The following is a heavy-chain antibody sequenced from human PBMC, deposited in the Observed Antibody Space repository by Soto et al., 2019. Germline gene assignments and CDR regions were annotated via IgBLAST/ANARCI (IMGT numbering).Heavy chain of an antibody. J-gene: IGHJ4*02. CDR1: GFSLSTSGVG. CDR2: IYWDDDK. CDR3: AHRDVYGGDDFYFDY. V-gene: IGHV2-5*02. D-gene: IGHD2-21*02. Sequence: QITLKESGPTLVKPTQTLTLTCTFSGFSLSTSGVGVGWIRQPPGKALEWLALIYWDDDKRYSPSLKSRLTITKDTSKNQVVLTLTNMDPVDTATYYCAHRDVYGGDDFYFDYWGQGTLVTVSS.